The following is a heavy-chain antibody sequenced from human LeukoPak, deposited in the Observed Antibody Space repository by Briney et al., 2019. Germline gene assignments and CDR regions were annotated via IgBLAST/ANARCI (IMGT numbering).Heavy chain of an antibody. D-gene: IGHD3-9*01. Sequence: GGSLRLSCAASGFTFSDYYMSWIRQAPGKGLEWVSYISSSTSYKNYVDSVKGRFTISRDNAKNSLYLQMNSLRAEDTAVYYCAREYYDTLTGYRTDAFDIWGQGTMVTVSS. J-gene: IGHJ3*02. CDR3: AREYYDTLTGYRTDAFDI. CDR2: ISSSTSYK. CDR1: GFTFSDYY. V-gene: IGHV3-11*05.